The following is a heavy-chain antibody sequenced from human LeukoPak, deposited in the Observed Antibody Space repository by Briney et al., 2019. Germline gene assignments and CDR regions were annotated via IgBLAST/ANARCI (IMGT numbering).Heavy chain of an antibody. CDR1: GGSFSGYY. CDR2: ISSSGSTI. D-gene: IGHD1-26*01. V-gene: IGHV3-11*04. J-gene: IGHJ4*02. Sequence: LSLTCAVYGGSFSGYYWSWIRQAPGKGLEWVSYISSSGSTIYYADSVKGRFTISRDNAKNSLYLQMNSLRAEDTAVYYCARVTSGSYFDYWGQGTLVTVSS. CDR3: ARVTSGSYFDY.